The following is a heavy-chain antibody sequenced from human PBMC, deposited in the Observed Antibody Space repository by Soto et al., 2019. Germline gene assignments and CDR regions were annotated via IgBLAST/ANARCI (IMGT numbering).Heavy chain of an antibody. CDR3: ARMEKVIRPGYCSGGSSYSGEWFDP. CDR1: GYTFTSYG. Sequence: ASVKVSCKASGYTFTSYGISWVRQAPGQGLEWMGWISAYNGNTNYAQKLQGRVTMTTDTSTSTAYMELRSLRSDDTAVYYCARMEKVIRPGYCSGGSSYSGEWFDPWGQGTLVTVSS. CDR2: ISAYNGNT. J-gene: IGHJ5*02. V-gene: IGHV1-18*04. D-gene: IGHD2-15*01.